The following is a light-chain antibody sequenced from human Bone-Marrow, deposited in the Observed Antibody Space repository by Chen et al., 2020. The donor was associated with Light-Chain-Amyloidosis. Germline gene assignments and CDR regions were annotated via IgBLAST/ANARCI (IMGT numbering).Light chain of an antibody. CDR1: DLPTKY. V-gene: IGLV3-25*03. Sequence: SHELTHPPSVSVSPGQTARIPSSGDDLPTKYAYWYQQKPGQAPVLVIHRDTERPSGISERFSGSSSWTTATFTISGVQAEDEADYHCQSADSSGTYEVIFGGGTKLTVL. J-gene: IGLJ2*01. CDR3: QSADSSGTYEVI. CDR2: RDT.